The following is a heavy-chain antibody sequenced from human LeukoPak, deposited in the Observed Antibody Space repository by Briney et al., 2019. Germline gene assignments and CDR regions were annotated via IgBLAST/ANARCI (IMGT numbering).Heavy chain of an antibody. V-gene: IGHV3-30-3*01. Sequence: GGSLRLSCAASGFTFSSYAMHWVRQAPGKGLEWVAVISYDGSNKYYADSAKGRFTISRDNSKNTLYLQMNSLRAEDTAVYYCARSPTTMTTVTTFLDYWGQGTLVTVSS. CDR2: ISYDGSNK. J-gene: IGHJ4*02. CDR1: GFTFSSYA. D-gene: IGHD4-17*01. CDR3: ARSPTTMTTVTTFLDY.